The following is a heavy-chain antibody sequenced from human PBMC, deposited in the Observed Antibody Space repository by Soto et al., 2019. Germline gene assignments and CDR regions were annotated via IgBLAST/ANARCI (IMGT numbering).Heavy chain of an antibody. CDR3: AKDGGDIAVLPAIYGLDL. Sequence: ASETLSLTCAAYGGSFSGYYWSWIRQPPGKGLEWIGEINHSGNTNYNPSLKSRVTMSVDTSKNQFSLKLTSVTAADTAVYYCAKDGGDIAVLPAIYGLDLWGQGTTVTVSS. CDR2: INHSGNT. D-gene: IGHD2-2*01. CDR1: GGSFSGYY. J-gene: IGHJ6*02. V-gene: IGHV4-34*01.